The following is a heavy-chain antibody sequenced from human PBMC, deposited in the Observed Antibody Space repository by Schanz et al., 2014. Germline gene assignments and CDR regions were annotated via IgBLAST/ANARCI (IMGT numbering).Heavy chain of an antibody. Sequence: QVQLVQSGAEVKKPGASVKVSCKASGGTFNSYTINWVRQAPGQGLEWMGRIIPILGIANYAQKFQGRATITADNSTFTAYMDVSSLRAEDTAVYYCATAGAGYSSSWDFDYWGQGTLVAVSS. D-gene: IGHD6-13*01. CDR2: IIPILGIA. V-gene: IGHV1-69*02. J-gene: IGHJ4*02. CDR1: GGTFNSYT. CDR3: ATAGAGYSSSWDFDY.